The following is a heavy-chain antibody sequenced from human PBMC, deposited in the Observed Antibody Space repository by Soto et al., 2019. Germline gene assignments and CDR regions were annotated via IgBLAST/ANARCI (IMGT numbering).Heavy chain of an antibody. CDR3: AKEFGIAAAGSRAYFDY. CDR1: GFTFSSYG. CDR2: ISYDGSNK. Sequence: GGSLRLSCAASGFTFSSYGMHWVRQAPGKGLEWVAVISYDGSNKYYADSVKGRFTISRDNSKNTLYLQMNSLRAEDTAVYYCAKEFGIAAAGSRAYFDYWGQGTLVTVSS. V-gene: IGHV3-30*18. J-gene: IGHJ4*02. D-gene: IGHD6-13*01.